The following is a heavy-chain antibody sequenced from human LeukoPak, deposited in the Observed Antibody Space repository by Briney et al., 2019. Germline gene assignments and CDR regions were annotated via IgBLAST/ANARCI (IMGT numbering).Heavy chain of an antibody. Sequence: GGTLRLSCVASGLTFSNYGISWVRQAPGKGLEWVSAISSTGGTTYYADSVKGRFTISRDNSKNTLYLQMNSLRAEDTAVYYCAKDRPYSSSWYGAGDYWGQGTLVTVSS. CDR2: ISSTGGTT. J-gene: IGHJ4*02. CDR1: GLTFSNYG. CDR3: AKDRPYSSSWYGAGDY. D-gene: IGHD6-13*01. V-gene: IGHV3-23*01.